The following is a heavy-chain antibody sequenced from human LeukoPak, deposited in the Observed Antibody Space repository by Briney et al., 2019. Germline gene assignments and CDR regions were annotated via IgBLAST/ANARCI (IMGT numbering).Heavy chain of an antibody. CDR1: GFTFDDYA. CDR3: AKDSPDKYSSGWYAY. CDR2: ISGSGGST. J-gene: IGHJ4*02. V-gene: IGHV3-23*01. Sequence: GGSLRLSCAASGFTFDDYAMHWVRQAPGKGLEWVSAISGSGGSTYYADSVKGRFTISRDNSKNTLYLQMNGLRAEDTAVYYCAKDSPDKYSSGWYAYWGQGTLVTVSS. D-gene: IGHD6-19*01.